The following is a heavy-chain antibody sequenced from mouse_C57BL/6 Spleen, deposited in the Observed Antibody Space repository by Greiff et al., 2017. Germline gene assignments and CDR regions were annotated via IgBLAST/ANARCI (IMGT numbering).Heavy chain of an antibody. Sequence: QVQLQQSGPGLVQPSQSLSITCTVSGFSLTSYGVHWVRQSPGKGLEWLGVIWSGGSTDYNAAFISRLSISKDNSKSQVSFKMNSLQADDTAIYYCAREGSSYPYYAMDYWGQGTSVTVSS. CDR2: IWSGGST. V-gene: IGHV2-2*01. D-gene: IGHD1-1*01. CDR3: AREGSSYPYYAMDY. CDR1: GFSLTSYG. J-gene: IGHJ4*01.